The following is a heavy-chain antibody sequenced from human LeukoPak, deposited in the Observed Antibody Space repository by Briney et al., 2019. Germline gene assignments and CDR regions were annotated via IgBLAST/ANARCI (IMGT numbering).Heavy chain of an antibody. D-gene: IGHD2-21*01. J-gene: IGHJ6*02. CDR3: ARDRDGYHGNYYYGMDV. CDR1: GGSISSYY. CDR2: IYYSGST. Sequence: SETLSLTCTVSGGSISSYYWSWIRQHPGKGLEWIGYIYYSGSTYYNPSLKSRVTISVDTSKNQFSLKLSSVTAADTAVYYCARDRDGYHGNYYYGMDVWGQGTTVTVSS. V-gene: IGHV4-59*06.